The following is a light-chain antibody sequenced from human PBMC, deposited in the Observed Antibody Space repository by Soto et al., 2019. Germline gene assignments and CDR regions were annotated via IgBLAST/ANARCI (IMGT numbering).Light chain of an antibody. CDR2: GAT. J-gene: IGKJ4*01. V-gene: IGKV1-27*01. Sequence: HVTQTPSSLSASVGDRFTITGLASQSISSYLNWYQQKPGKAPKLLISGATTLQPGVPSRFSGTVYGTHFTLSISSLQPEDAAYYYCAKYNSAPLPFGGGSIVAIK. CDR3: AKYNSAPLP. CDR1: QSISSY.